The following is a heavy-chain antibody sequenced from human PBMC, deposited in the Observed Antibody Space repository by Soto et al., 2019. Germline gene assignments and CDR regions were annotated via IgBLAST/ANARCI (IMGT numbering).Heavy chain of an antibody. V-gene: IGHV1-69*01. D-gene: IGHD3-22*01. J-gene: IGHJ3*02. Sequence: QVQLTQSGAEVKKPGSSVKVSCKASGGSFPSDTISWVRQAPGQGLEWLGGIVPVFGTPNHAQKFQGRVTISADGSTNTAYMELTSLRPEDTAVYYCTRPSSGYYHDAFDIWGQGTLVTVSS. CDR3: TRPSSGYYHDAFDI. CDR2: IVPVFGTP. CDR1: GGSFPSDT.